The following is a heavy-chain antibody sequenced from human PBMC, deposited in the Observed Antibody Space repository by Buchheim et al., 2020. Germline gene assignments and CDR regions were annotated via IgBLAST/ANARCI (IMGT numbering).Heavy chain of an antibody. J-gene: IGHJ5*02. CDR3: ARGVTYYDFWSGYSPVWFDP. Sequence: QVQLVQSGAEVKKPGASVKVSCKASGYTFTSYDINWVRQATGQGLEWMGWMNPNSGNTGYAQKFQGRVTMTRNTSISTAYTELSSLRSEDTAVYYCARGVTYYDFWSGYSPVWFDPWGQGTL. D-gene: IGHD3-3*01. CDR1: GYTFTSYD. CDR2: MNPNSGNT. V-gene: IGHV1-8*01.